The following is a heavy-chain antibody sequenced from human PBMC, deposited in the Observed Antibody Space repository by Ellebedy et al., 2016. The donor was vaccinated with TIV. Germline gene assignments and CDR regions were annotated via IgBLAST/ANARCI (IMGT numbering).Heavy chain of an antibody. CDR2: IMPILGLA. Sequence: AASVKVSCKASGGSFSTYAISWVRQAPGQGLEWMGRIMPILGLASYAQNFQGRVTITADKSTITAYMELSSLRSEDAALYYCATEWGTARVERRETLSYWGLGTLVTVSS. V-gene: IGHV1-69*04. CDR1: GGSFSTYA. J-gene: IGHJ4*02. CDR3: ATEWGTARVERRETLSY. D-gene: IGHD1/OR15-1a*01.